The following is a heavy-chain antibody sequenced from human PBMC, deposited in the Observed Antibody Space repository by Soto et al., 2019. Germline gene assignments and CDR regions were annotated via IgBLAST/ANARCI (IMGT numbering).Heavy chain of an antibody. CDR1: VVSVTNSSYY. V-gene: IGHV4-39*01. Sequence: SETLSLTCTFSVVSVTNSSYYWGWIRQSPWKGLEWIGSVYYRGRSYSKSSVKSRVTISVDKSKNQFSLNLNSVTASDTAVYFCVSQRPTVITKAYFDYWGPGALVTVSS. J-gene: IGHJ4*02. D-gene: IGHD1-20*01. CDR3: VSQRPTVITKAYFDY. CDR2: VYYRGRS.